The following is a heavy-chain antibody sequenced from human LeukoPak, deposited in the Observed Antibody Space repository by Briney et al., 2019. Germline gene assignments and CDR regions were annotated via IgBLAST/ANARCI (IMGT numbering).Heavy chain of an antibody. D-gene: IGHD6-19*01. Sequence: GGSLRLSCAASGFTFSSYSMNWVRQAPGKGLEWVSSISSSSSYIYYADSVKGRFTISRDNAKNSLYLQMNSLRAEDTAVYYCARDLDGTIAVAGFYYFDYWGQGTLVTVSS. CDR3: ARDLDGTIAVAGFYYFDY. CDR1: GFTFSSYS. V-gene: IGHV3-21*01. CDR2: ISSSSSYI. J-gene: IGHJ4*02.